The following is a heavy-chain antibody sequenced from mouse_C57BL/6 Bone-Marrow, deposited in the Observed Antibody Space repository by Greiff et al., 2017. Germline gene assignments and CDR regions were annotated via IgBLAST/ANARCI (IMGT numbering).Heavy chain of an antibody. CDR2: IHPNSGST. CDR3: ARSRSNGGSSPWYFDY. Sequence: QVQLQQPGPELVKPWASLYLSCKVSGYTFTSYWIHWVNQRPGQGLEWIGMIHPNSGSTNDKEKFKSMAKLTVDNTSSTAYRQLSSLTTEESAVYNCARSRSNGGSSPWYFDYWGTGTTVTVSS. D-gene: IGHD1-1*02. J-gene: IGHJ1*03. CDR1: GYTFTSYW. V-gene: IGHV1-64*01.